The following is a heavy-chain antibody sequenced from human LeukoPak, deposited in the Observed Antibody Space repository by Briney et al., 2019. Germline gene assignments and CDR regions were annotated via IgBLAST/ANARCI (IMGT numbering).Heavy chain of an antibody. V-gene: IGHV4-59*01. J-gene: IGHJ4*02. CDR2: VCYNGTT. CDR3: ATSGGFNSPRHY. Sequence: ASETLSLTCSVSGDSISRYFWAWIRQPPGKRLEWIGYVCYNGTTNYNPSLRNRVAISIDTSKNQFSLKLNSATAADTAVYYCATSGGFNSPRHYWGQGTLVTVSS. D-gene: IGHD3-16*01. CDR1: GDSISRYF.